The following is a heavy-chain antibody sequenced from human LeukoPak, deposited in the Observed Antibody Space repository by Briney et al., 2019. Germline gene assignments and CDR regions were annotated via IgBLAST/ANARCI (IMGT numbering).Heavy chain of an antibody. Sequence: GGSLRLSCAASGFTFSSYAMTWVRQAPGKGLEWVSAISGSGGTTYYADPVKGRFTISRDNSKNTLYLQMNSLRAEDTAVYYCAKGYGDYAGGDHMDVWGKGTTVTVSS. V-gene: IGHV3-23*01. CDR1: GFTFSSYA. J-gene: IGHJ6*03. CDR3: AKGYGDYAGGDHMDV. CDR2: ISGSGGTT. D-gene: IGHD4-17*01.